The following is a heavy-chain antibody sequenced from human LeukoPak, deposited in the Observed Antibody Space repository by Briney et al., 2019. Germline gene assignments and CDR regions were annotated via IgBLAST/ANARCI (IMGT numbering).Heavy chain of an antibody. CDR1: GFTFSSYS. CDR3: ARGSTYYDSSGQVPFDY. D-gene: IGHD3-22*01. CDR2: ISGSSSTI. J-gene: IGHJ4*02. V-gene: IGHV3-48*01. Sequence: GGSLRLSCAASGFTFSSYSMNWVRQAPGKGLEWGSYISGSSSTIYYADSVKGRFAISRDNGKNTLYLQMNSLRAEDTAVYYCARGSTYYDSSGQVPFDYWGQGTLVTVSS.